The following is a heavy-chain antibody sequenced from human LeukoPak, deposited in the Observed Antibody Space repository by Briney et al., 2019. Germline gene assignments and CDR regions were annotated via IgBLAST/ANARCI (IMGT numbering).Heavy chain of an antibody. J-gene: IGHJ5*02. CDR2: INDRGIAT. CDR1: GFTFSNYA. V-gene: IGHV3-23*01. Sequence: GGSLRLSCAASGFTFSNYAMSWVRQAPGKGLEWVSTINDRGIATYYADSVKGRFTISRDNSKNTLSLQVSSLRAEDTAIYYCAKDQPGAGFDLWGQGTLVTVAS. CDR3: AKDQPGAGFDL. D-gene: IGHD1-1*01.